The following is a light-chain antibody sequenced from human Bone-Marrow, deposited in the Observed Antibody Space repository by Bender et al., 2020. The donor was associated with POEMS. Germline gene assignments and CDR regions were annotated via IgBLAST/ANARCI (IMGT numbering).Light chain of an antibody. CDR1: SSDVGSYNR. V-gene: IGLV2-8*01. CDR2: EGS. CDR3: SSFAGSNGVL. J-gene: IGLJ2*01. Sequence: QSTLTQPPSASGSPGQSVTISCTGTSSDVGSYNRVSWYQQHPGKAPKLMIYEGSKRPSGVSDRFSGSKSGNTASLTISGLLADDEADYYCSSFAGSNGVLFGGGTKLTVL.